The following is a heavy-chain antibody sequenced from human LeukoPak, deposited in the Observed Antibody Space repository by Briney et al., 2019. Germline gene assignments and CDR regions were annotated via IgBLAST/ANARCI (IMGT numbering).Heavy chain of an antibody. D-gene: IGHD3-22*01. J-gene: IGHJ4*02. CDR1: GDSVSSNSAA. CDR2: TYYRSRWYN. Sequence: SQTLSLTCAVSGDSVSSNSAAWNWIRQSPSRGLEWLGRTYYRSRWYNDYVVSVRSRITINPDTAKNQFSLHLNSVTPEDTAVYYCAREDTTGYYSAFDYWGQGTLVTVSS. CDR3: AREDTTGYYSAFDY. V-gene: IGHV6-1*01.